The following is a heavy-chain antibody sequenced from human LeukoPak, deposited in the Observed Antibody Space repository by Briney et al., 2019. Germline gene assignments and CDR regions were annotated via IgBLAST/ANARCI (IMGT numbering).Heavy chain of an antibody. D-gene: IGHD5-18*01. CDR3: ARGSAQLWLQRGYYFDY. Sequence: PSETLSLTCTVSGYSISSGYYWGWIRQPPGKGLEWIGEINHSGSTNYNPSLKSRVTISVDTSKNQFSLKLSSVTAADTAVYYCARGSAQLWLQRGYYFDYWGQGTLVTVSS. CDR1: GYSISSGYY. J-gene: IGHJ4*02. CDR2: INHSGST. V-gene: IGHV4-38-2*02.